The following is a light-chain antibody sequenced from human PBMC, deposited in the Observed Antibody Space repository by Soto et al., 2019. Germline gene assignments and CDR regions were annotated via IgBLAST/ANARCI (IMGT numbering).Light chain of an antibody. J-gene: IGLJ3*02. CDR2: DST. CDR1: SSDIGAGHG. V-gene: IGLV1-40*01. Sequence: QSVLTQSPSVSGAPGQRVTISCTGSSSDIGAGHGVHWYQQFPGTAPKLLIYDSTNRPSGVPDRFSGSKAGTSASLAITGLQAEYEADYYCHYYDSSQTAVVFGGGTKLTVL. CDR3: HYYDSSQTAVV.